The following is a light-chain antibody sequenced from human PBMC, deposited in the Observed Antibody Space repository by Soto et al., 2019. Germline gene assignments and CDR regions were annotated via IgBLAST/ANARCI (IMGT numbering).Light chain of an antibody. CDR1: QSISSW. V-gene: IGKV1-5*03. J-gene: IGKJ1*01. CDR3: QQYNSYSWT. CDR2: KAS. Sequence: DIQMTQSPSTLSASVGDRITITCRASQSISSWLAWYQQKPGKAAKLLIYKASSLESGVPSRFSGSGSGTEFTLTISSLQPDDFATYDCQQYNSYSWTFGQGTKVEI.